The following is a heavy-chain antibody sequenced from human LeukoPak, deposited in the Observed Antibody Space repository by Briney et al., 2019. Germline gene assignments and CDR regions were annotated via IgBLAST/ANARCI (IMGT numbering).Heavy chain of an antibody. Sequence: ASVKVSCKASGYTFTSYYMHWVRQAPGQGLEWMGIINPSGGSTSYVQKFQGRVTMTRDTSTSTVYMELSSLRSEDTAVYYCARVRSDGDGWFDPWGQGTLVTVSS. CDR1: GYTFTSYY. CDR3: ARVRSDGDGWFDP. J-gene: IGHJ5*02. D-gene: IGHD4-17*01. V-gene: IGHV1-46*01. CDR2: INPSGGST.